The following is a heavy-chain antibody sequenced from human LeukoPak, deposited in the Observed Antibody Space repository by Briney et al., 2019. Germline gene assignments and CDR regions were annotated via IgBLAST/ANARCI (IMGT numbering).Heavy chain of an antibody. D-gene: IGHD3-22*01. CDR1: GYTFTNYA. CDR3: ARDSYDSSGNYLDY. Sequence: ASVKVSCKASGYTFTNYAISWVRQAPGQGLEWMGWFSGYNDNTNYAQKVQGRDTMTTDTSTSTAYMELRSLRSDDTAVYYCARDSYDSSGNYLDYWGQGTLVTVSS. J-gene: IGHJ4*02. V-gene: IGHV1-18*01. CDR2: FSGYNDNT.